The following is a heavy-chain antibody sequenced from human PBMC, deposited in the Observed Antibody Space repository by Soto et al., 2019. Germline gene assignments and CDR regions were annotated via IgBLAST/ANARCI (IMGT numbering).Heavy chain of an antibody. CDR1: GFRLSSNA. CDR3: AKDRRDGDFMHILVVDF. D-gene: IGHD2-15*01. CDR2: MSYDESKK. V-gene: IGHV3-30*18. J-gene: IGHJ4*02. Sequence: QVRLVESGGGVVQPGGSLRLSCATSGFRLSSNAMHWVRQAPGKGLEWVALMSYDESKKYYADSVKGRFTISRDTSKNTLVLEMNNLRVEDTAVYYCAKDRRDGDFMHILVVDFWGQGALVTVSS.